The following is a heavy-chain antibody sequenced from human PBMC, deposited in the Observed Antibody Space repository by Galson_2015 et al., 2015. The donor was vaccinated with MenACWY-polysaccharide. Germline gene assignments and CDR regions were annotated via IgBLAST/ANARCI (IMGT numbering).Heavy chain of an antibody. J-gene: IGHJ4*02. V-gene: IGHV3-11*01. CDR1: GFTFSDYY. CDR2: ISSSSSTI. Sequence: SLRLSCAASGFTFSDYYMSWIRQAPGKGLEWVSYISSSSSTIYEADSVKGRFTISRDNAKKSLYLQTNSLRAEDTAVYYCVRDRRPAEPFDYWGQGTLVTVS. CDR3: VRDRRPAEPFDY. D-gene: IGHD2-2*01.